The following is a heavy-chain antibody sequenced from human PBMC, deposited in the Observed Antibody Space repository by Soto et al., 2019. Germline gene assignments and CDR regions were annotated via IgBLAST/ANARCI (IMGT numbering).Heavy chain of an antibody. J-gene: IGHJ4*02. CDR2: ISGGGENT. CDR3: ATDVGGSAFFIK. CDR1: GFVFSDFG. D-gene: IGHD1-26*01. V-gene: IGHV3-23*01. Sequence: EVQLLESGGNLVQPGGSLRLSCAASGFVFSDFGMSWVRQAPGRGLEWVSTISGGGENTHYADFVKGRFTISRDNSKSTQWLQLNSLRAEDTAMYYCATDVGGSAFFIKWGQGTLVTVSS.